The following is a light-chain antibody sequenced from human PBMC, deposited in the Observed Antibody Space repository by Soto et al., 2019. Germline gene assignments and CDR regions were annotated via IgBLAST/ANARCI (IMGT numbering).Light chain of an antibody. CDR3: LQYYSYPLFT. Sequence: AIRMTQSPSSFSASTGDRVTITCRASQGISSYLAWYQQKPGKAPKLLIYAATTLQSGVPSRFSGSGSGTDFTLTISCLQSEDFETYYSLQYYSYPLFTFGTGTKVDI. V-gene: IGKV1-8*01. CDR2: AAT. J-gene: IGKJ3*01. CDR1: QGISSY.